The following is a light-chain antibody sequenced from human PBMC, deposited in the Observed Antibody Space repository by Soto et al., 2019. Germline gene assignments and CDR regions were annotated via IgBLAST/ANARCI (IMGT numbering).Light chain of an antibody. CDR2: GAS. Sequence: EIVMTQSPATLFVSPGARDPLSCRARKSVSSNLAWYPQHPGQAPRLLIYGASSRATGIPDRFSGSGSGTDFTLTISRLEHEDFAVYYCQQYGSSPFTFGPGTKVDI. J-gene: IGKJ3*01. CDR3: QQYGSSPFT. V-gene: IGKV3-20*01. CDR1: KSVSSN.